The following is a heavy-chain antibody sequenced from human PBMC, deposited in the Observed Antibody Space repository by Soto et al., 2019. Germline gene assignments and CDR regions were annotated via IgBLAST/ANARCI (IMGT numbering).Heavy chain of an antibody. V-gene: IGHV3-48*02. CDR1: GFSLRSRI. CDR2: ISGSSTTI. CDR3: ARGELDRTIDY. Sequence: GGSLRLSCAASGFSLRSRIMNWVRQAPGKGLEWVSYISGSSTTIYYTDSVKGRFTISRDNAKNSLYLQMNSLRHDDTAVYYCARGELDRTIDYWGQGTQVTVSS. J-gene: IGHJ4*02. D-gene: IGHD1-1*01.